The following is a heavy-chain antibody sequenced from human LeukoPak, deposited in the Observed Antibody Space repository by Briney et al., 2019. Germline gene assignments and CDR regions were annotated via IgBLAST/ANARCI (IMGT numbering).Heavy chain of an antibody. Sequence: PGGSLRLSCAASGFTFSHAWMSWVRQAPEKGLEWVARFRSRTDGGTTDYATPVKGRFTISRDDSKNTLYLQMNSLKTDDTAVYYCTTGVVGATRGYWGQGTLVTVSS. V-gene: IGHV3-15*01. CDR1: GFTFSHAW. CDR2: FRSRTDGGTT. D-gene: IGHD1-26*01. J-gene: IGHJ4*02. CDR3: TTGVVGATRGY.